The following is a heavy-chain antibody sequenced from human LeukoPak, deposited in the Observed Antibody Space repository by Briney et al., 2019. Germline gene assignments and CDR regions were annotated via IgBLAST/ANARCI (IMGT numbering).Heavy chain of an antibody. CDR3: VREGYGVGGAYDY. Sequence: GGSLRLSCAASGFTFISYPMHWVRQAPGKGLEHVSVINTNGQTSDYANSVKGRFTISRDNSKNTLYLQMGRLRPEDMAVYYCVREGYGVGGAYDYWGQGTLVTVSS. J-gene: IGHJ4*02. CDR1: GFTFISYP. D-gene: IGHD1-26*01. CDR2: INTNGQTS. V-gene: IGHV3-64*01.